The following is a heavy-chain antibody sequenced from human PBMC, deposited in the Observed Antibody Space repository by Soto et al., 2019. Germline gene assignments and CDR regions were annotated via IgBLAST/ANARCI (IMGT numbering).Heavy chain of an antibody. D-gene: IGHD3-22*01. Sequence: SETLSLTCTVSGGSISSSSYYWGWIRQPPGKGLEWIGSIYYSGSTYYNPSLKSRVTISVDTSKNQFSLKLSSVTAADTAVYYCASRGEAYYYDSSGYLPFDYWGQGTLVTVSS. CDR1: GGSISSSSYY. CDR3: ASRGEAYYYDSSGYLPFDY. J-gene: IGHJ4*02. CDR2: IYYSGST. V-gene: IGHV4-39*01.